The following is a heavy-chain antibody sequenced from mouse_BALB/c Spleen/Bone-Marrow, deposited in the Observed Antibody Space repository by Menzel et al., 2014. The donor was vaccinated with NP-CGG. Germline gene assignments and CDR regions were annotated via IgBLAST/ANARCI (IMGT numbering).Heavy chain of an antibody. Sequence: QVHVKQSGAELVRPGSSVKISCKASGYAFSSYWMNWVKQRPGQGLEGIGQIYPGDGDTNYNGKFKGKATLTADKSSSTAYMQLSSLTSEDSAVYFCARQYGNYFDYWVQGTTLTVSS. CDR2: IYPGDGDT. V-gene: IGHV1-80*01. CDR3: ARQYGNYFDY. J-gene: IGHJ2*01. D-gene: IGHD2-10*02. CDR1: GYAFSSYW.